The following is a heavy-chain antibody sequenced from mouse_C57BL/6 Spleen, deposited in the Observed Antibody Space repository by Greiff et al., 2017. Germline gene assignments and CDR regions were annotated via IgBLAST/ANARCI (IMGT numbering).Heavy chain of an antibody. J-gene: IGHJ3*01. V-gene: IGHV3-6*01. CDR2: ISYDGSN. Sequence: ESGPGLVKPSQSLSLTCSVTGYSITSGYYWNWIRQFPGNKLEWMGYISYDGSNNYNPSLKNRISITRDTSKNQFFLKLNSVTTEDTATYYCAGWLAYWGQGTLVTVSA. CDR3: AGWLAY. CDR1: GYSITSGYY.